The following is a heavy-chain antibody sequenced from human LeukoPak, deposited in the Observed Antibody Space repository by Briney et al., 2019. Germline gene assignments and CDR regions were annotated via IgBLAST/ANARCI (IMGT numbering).Heavy chain of an antibody. CDR2: IYYSGST. D-gene: IGHD6-19*01. CDR1: GGSISSGGYY. J-gene: IGHJ5*02. CDR3: VRERGYSSGWYNWFDP. Sequence: PSQTLSLTCTVSGGSISSGGYYWSWIRQHPGKGLVWIGYIYYSGSTYYNPSLKSRVTISVDTSKNQFSLKLSSVTAADTAVYYCVRERGYSSGWYNWFDPWGQGTLVTASS. V-gene: IGHV4-31*03.